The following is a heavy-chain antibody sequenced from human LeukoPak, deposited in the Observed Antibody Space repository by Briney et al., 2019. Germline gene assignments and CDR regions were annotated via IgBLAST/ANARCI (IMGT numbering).Heavy chain of an antibody. J-gene: IGHJ5*02. CDR2: ISYTGST. V-gene: IGHV4-59*08. D-gene: IGHD1-26*01. CDR3: ARLIVGATSWFDP. CDR1: AGSISSSY. Sequence: KPSATLSLTWTVSAGSISSSYCSWIRQPPGKGLEWIGYISYTGSTNYNPSLKSRVTISVATSKNQFSLKLKSVTAADTAVYYCARLIVGATSWFDPWGQGTLVIVSS.